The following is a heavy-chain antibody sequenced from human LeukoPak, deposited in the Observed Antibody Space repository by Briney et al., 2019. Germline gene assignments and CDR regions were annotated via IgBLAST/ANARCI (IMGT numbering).Heavy chain of an antibody. CDR3: ASIPAAIGFFGELYPFHY. D-gene: IGHD3-10*01. Sequence: ASVKVSCKASGYAFTGYYMHWVRQAPGQGLEWMGWINPNSGGTNYAQKFQGRVTMTRDTSISTAYMELSRLRSDDTAVYYCASIPAAIGFFGELYPFHYWGQGTLVTVSS. CDR1: GYAFTGYY. CDR2: INPNSGGT. J-gene: IGHJ4*02. V-gene: IGHV1-2*02.